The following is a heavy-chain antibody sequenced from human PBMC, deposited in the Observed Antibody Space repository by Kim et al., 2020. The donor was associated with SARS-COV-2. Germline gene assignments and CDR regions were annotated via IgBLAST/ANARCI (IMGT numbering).Heavy chain of an antibody. D-gene: IGHD1-26*01. V-gene: IGHV4-39*07. J-gene: IGHJ4*02. Sequence: SETLCLTCTVSGGSISSSSYYWGWIRQPPGKGLEWIGSIYYSGSTYYNPSLKSRVTISVDTSKNQFSLKLSSVTAADTAVYYCARDPHSGSHNGEYDYWGQGTLVTVSS. CDR1: GGSISSSSYY. CDR3: ARDPHSGSHNGEYDY. CDR2: IYYSGST.